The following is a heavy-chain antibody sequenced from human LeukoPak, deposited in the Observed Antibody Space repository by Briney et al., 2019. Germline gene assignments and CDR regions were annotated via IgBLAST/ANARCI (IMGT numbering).Heavy chain of an antibody. CDR1: NGSNSSYH. CDR3: ARLRVSGSYLYYFDY. V-gene: IGHV4-4*09. D-gene: IGHD1-26*01. CDR2: ILTSGTT. J-gene: IGHJ4*02. Sequence: SETLSLTCTVSNGSNSSYHWSWVRQPPGKGLEWIGYILTSGTTNYNPSLKSRPTISVDTSKNQFTLKLSSVTAADTAVYYCARLRVSGSYLYYFDYWGQGTLVTVSS.